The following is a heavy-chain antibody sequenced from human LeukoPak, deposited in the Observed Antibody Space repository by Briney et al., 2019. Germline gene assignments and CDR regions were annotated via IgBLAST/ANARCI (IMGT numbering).Heavy chain of an antibody. CDR1: GGSITTHY. J-gene: IGHJ3*02. V-gene: IGHV4-4*07. Sequence: MPSETLSLTCTVPGGSITTHYWSWIRQPAGRAGEWIGRVYNTGSTKYNPSLESRVTMSVDTSSNRFSLRLRSVTAADTAVYYCARDLLGDYGTFDIWGQGAMVTVSS. CDR3: ARDLLGDYGTFDI. D-gene: IGHD4-17*01. CDR2: VYNTGST.